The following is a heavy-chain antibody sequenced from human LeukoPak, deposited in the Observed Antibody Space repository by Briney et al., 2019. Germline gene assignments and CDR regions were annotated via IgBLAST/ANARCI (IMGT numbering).Heavy chain of an antibody. J-gene: IGHJ4*02. Sequence: GGSLRLSCAASGFTFRSYAMNWVRQAPGKGLEWVSGISGSGGGTYYADSVKGRFTISRDNSKNTLYLQMNSLRAEDTAVYYCARDTGGYYDSSGSSHDYWGQGTLVTVSS. CDR1: GFTFRSYA. CDR2: ISGSGGGT. V-gene: IGHV3-23*01. D-gene: IGHD3-22*01. CDR3: ARDTGGYYDSSGSSHDY.